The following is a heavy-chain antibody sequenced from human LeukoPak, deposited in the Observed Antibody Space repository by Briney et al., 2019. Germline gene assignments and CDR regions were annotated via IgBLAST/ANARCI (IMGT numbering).Heavy chain of an antibody. Sequence: ASVRVSCKASGYSFTGYYMHWVRQAPGQGLEWMGWINPNSGGTNYAQKFQGRVTMTRDTSISTAYMELSRLRSDDTAVYYCASGSYHDPIGAFDIWGRGTMVTVSS. J-gene: IGHJ3*02. CDR3: ASGSYHDPIGAFDI. CDR1: GYSFTGYY. CDR2: INPNSGGT. D-gene: IGHD1-26*01. V-gene: IGHV1-2*02.